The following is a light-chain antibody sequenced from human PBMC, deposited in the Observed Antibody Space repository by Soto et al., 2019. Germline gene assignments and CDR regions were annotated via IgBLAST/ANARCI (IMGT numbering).Light chain of an antibody. CDR1: NSDVGSHNL. CDR2: EVS. J-gene: IGLJ1*01. V-gene: IGLV2-14*02. CDR3: ASLTTTNFV. Sequence: QSVLTQPASVSGSPGQSITISCTGTNSDVGSHNLVSWYQHHPDKAPKLMISEVSNRPSGVSDRFSGSKSGNTASLTISGLQSEDEADYYCASLTTTNFVFGTGTKLTVL.